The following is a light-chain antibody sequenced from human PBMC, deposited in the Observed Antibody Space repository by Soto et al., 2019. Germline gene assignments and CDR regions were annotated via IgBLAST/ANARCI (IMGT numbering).Light chain of an antibody. CDR3: GADHGSGSKGGV. J-gene: IGLJ1*01. CDR1: SGYSNYK. Sequence: QPVLTQPPSASASLGASVTLTCTLSSGYSNYKVDWYQQRPGKGPRFVMRVGTGGIVGSKGDGIPDRFSVLGSGLNRYLTIKNIQEEDESDYHCGADHGSGSKGGVFGTGTNVTVL. V-gene: IGLV9-49*01. CDR2: VGTGGIVG.